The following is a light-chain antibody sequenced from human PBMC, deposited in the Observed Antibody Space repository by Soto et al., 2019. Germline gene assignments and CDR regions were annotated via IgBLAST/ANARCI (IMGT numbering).Light chain of an antibody. CDR3: LQDYDFPYT. Sequence: DIQVTQSPSSLSASVGDRVTITCRASQTISSYLNWYQQKPGKAPKLLIYAASSLQSGVPSRFSGSGSGTDFTLTINDLQPEDVATYFCLQDYDFPYTFGQGTKVDIK. V-gene: IGKV1-39*01. CDR1: QTISSY. J-gene: IGKJ2*01. CDR2: AAS.